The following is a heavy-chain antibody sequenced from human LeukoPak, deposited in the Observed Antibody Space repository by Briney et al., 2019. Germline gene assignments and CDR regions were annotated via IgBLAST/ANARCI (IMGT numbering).Heavy chain of an antibody. J-gene: IGHJ6*03. CDR1: GFTFSSYW. CDR3: ARDGDTVLTRGYYYYLDV. CDR2: ISSSSSYI. Sequence: SGGSLRLSCAASGFTFSSYWMHWVRQAPGKGLEWVSSISSSSSYIYYVDSVKGRFTISRDNAKKSLYLQMNSLRAEDTALYYCARDGDTVLTRGYYYYLDVWGKGTTVTVSS. V-gene: IGHV3-21*01. D-gene: IGHD3-10*01.